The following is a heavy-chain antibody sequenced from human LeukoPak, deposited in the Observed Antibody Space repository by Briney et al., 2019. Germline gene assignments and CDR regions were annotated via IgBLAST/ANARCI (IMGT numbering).Heavy chain of an antibody. CDR1: GGSISSYY. V-gene: IGHV4-4*07. CDR2: ISTSGTT. D-gene: IGHD5-18*01. J-gene: IGHJ6*03. Sequence: SETLSLTCAVSGGSISSYYWSWIRQPAGKGLEWIGRISTSGTTNYNPSLKSRVTMSVDTSKNQFSLKLSSVTAADTAVYYCARDSLSSAYSYDYDTVYYYMDVWGKGTTVTVSS. CDR3: ARDSLSSAYSYDYDTVYYYMDV.